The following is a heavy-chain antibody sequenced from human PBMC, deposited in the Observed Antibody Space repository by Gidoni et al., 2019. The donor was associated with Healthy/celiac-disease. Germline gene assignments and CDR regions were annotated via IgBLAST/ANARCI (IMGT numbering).Heavy chain of an antibody. D-gene: IGHD7-27*01. CDR3: ARDLGDY. J-gene: IGHJ4*02. V-gene: IGHV3-48*02. Sequence: EVQLVESGGGLVQPGGSLRLSCAAYGFTFSSYSLYWVRQAPGKGLEWISYSTVSSSTTDYAESVKGRFTISRDNAKNSLYLQMNSLRDEDTAVYYCARDLGDYWGQGTLVTVSS. CDR1: GFTFSSYS. CDR2: STVSSSTT.